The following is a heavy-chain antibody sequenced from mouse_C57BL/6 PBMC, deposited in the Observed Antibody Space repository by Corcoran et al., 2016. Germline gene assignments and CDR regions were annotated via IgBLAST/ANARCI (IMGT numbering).Heavy chain of an antibody. CDR3: ARRSSGYVNFDY. Sequence: QIQLVQSGPELKKPGETVKISCKASGYTFTTYGMSWVKQAPGKGLKWMGWINTYSGVPTYADDFKGRFAFSLETSASTAYLQINNLKNEDTATYFCARRSSGYVNFDYWGQGTTLTVSS. J-gene: IGHJ2*01. CDR1: GYTFTTYG. CDR2: INTYSGVP. D-gene: IGHD3-2*02. V-gene: IGHV9-3*01.